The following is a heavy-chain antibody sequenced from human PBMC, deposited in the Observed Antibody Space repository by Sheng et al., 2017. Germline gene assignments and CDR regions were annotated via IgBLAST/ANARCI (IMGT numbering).Heavy chain of an antibody. Sequence: QVQLVESGEAWSSLEGPLRLSCAASGFTFSDYYMSWIRQAPGKGLEWVSYISSSGSTIYYADSVKGRFTISRDNAKNSLYLQMNSLRAEDTAVYYCARGYSSSSYYYYGMDVWGQGTTVTVSS. V-gene: IGHV3-11*01. D-gene: IGHD6-6*01. CDR2: ISSSGSTI. CDR1: GFTFSDYY. J-gene: IGHJ6*02. CDR3: ARGYSSSSYYYYGMDV.